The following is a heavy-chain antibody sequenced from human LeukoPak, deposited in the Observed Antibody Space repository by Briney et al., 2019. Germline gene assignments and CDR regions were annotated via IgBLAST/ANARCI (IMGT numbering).Heavy chain of an antibody. Sequence: GGSLRLSCAASGFTFSSYSMNWVRQAPGKGLEWVSSISSSSSYIYYADSVKGRFTTSRDNAKNSLYLQMNSLRAEDTAVYYCARVSVAKTSEYFQHWGQGTLVTVSS. CDR2: ISSSSSYI. J-gene: IGHJ1*01. CDR3: ARVSVAKTSEYFQH. D-gene: IGHD6-19*01. V-gene: IGHV3-21*01. CDR1: GFTFSSYS.